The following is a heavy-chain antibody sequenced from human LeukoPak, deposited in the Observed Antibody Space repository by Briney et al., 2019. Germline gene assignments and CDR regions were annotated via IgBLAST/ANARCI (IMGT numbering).Heavy chain of an antibody. V-gene: IGHV1-2*02. CDR3: AREKHLAVAGSRANWFDP. CDR2: INPNSGGT. Sequence: ASVKVSCKASGYTFSSYGISWVRQAPGQGLEWMGWINPNSGGTNYAQKFQGRVTMTRDTSISTAYMELSRLRSDDTAVYYCAREKHLAVAGSRANWFDPWGQGTLVTVSS. J-gene: IGHJ5*02. D-gene: IGHD6-19*01. CDR1: GYTFSSYG.